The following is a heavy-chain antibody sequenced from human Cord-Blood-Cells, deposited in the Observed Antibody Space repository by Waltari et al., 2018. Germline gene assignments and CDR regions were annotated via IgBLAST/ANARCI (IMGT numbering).Heavy chain of an antibody. V-gene: IGHV4-38-2*02. Sequence: QVQLQESGPGLVKPSETLSLTCTVSGYSISSGYYWGWIRQPPGKGLEWIGSIYHSGSTYYTPSLKSRVTISVDTSKNQFSLKLSSVTAADTAVYYCARGGPYSSSSFDYWGQGTLVTVSS. D-gene: IGHD6-6*01. CDR3: ARGGPYSSSSFDY. CDR1: GYSISSGYY. J-gene: IGHJ4*02. CDR2: IYHSGST.